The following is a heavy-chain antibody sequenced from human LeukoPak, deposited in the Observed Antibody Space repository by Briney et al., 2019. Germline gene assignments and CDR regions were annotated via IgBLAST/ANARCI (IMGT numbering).Heavy chain of an antibody. CDR1: GYTFTSYG. CDR2: ISAYNGNT. CDR3: AIGYCSSTSCYIPIAY. J-gene: IGHJ4*02. Sequence: ASVKVSCKASGYTFTSYGISWVRQAPGQGLEWMGWISAYNGNTNYAQKLQGRVTMTTDTSTSTAYMELRSLRSDDTAGYYWAIGYCSSTSCYIPIAYWGQGTLVTVSS. D-gene: IGHD2-2*02. V-gene: IGHV1-18*01.